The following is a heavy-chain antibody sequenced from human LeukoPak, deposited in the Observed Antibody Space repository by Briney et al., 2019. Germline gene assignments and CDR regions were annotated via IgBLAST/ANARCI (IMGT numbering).Heavy chain of an antibody. J-gene: IGHJ4*02. Sequence: PGGSLGLSCAASGFTFSSFWISWVRQAPGKGLEWVANIKTDGSEKYYVDSVKGRFTISRDNAKNSAYLQMNSLRVEDTAMYYCVRDAWFGESRAGGQGTLVTVSP. CDR1: GFTFSSFW. CDR2: IKTDGSEK. D-gene: IGHD3-10*01. CDR3: VRDAWFGESRA. V-gene: IGHV3-7*01.